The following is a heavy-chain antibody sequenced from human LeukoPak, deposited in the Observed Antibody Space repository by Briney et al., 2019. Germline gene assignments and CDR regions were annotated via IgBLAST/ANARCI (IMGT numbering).Heavy chain of an antibody. D-gene: IGHD3-3*01. J-gene: IGHJ4*02. V-gene: IGHV4-34*01. CDR1: GGSFSGYY. CDR3: ARTRYYDFWSGYYGPKHKDYVHYFDY. CDR2: INHSGST. Sequence: PSETLSLTCAVYGGSFSGYYWSWIRQPPGKGLEWIGEINHSGSTNYNPSLKSRVTISVDTSKNQFSLKLSSVTAADTAVYYCARTRYYDFWSGYYGPKHKDYVHYFDYWGQGTLVTVSS.